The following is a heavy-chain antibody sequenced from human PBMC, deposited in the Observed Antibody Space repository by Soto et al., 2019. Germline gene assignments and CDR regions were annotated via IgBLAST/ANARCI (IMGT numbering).Heavy chain of an antibody. CDR3: ARAPSYCSSTSCYGVDY. J-gene: IGHJ4*02. Sequence: ASVKVSCKASGYTFTSYYMHWVRQAPGQGLEWMGIINPGGGSTSYAQKFQGRVTMTRDTSTSTVYMELSSLRSEDTAVYYCARAPSYCSSTSCYGVDYWGQGTLVTVSS. CDR2: INPGGGST. CDR1: GYTFTSYY. V-gene: IGHV1-46*03. D-gene: IGHD2-2*01.